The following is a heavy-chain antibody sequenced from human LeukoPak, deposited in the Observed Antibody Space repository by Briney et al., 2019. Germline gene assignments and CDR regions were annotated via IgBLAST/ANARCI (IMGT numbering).Heavy chain of an antibody. D-gene: IGHD3-3*01. Sequence: SETLSLTCAVYGGSFSGYYWSWIRQPPGKGLEWIGYIYYSGSTNYNPSLKSRVTISVDMSKNQFSLKLSSVTAADTAVYYCARGDYDFWSGYPRGWFDPWGQGTLVTVSS. V-gene: IGHV4-59*01. CDR2: IYYSGST. CDR3: ARGDYDFWSGYPRGWFDP. CDR1: GGSFSGYY. J-gene: IGHJ5*02.